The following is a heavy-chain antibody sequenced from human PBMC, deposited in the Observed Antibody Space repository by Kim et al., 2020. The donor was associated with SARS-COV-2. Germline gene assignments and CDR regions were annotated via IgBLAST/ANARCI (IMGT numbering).Heavy chain of an antibody. D-gene: IGHD6-13*01. CDR2: ISYDGSNK. CDR1: GFTFSSYG. Sequence: GGSLRLSCAASGFTFSSYGMHWVRQAPGKGLEWVAVISYDGSNKYYADSVKGRFTISRDNSKNTLYLQMNSLRAEDTAVYYCAKDLALIAAAALDYWGQGTLVTVSS. CDR3: AKDLALIAAAALDY. V-gene: IGHV3-30*18. J-gene: IGHJ4*02.